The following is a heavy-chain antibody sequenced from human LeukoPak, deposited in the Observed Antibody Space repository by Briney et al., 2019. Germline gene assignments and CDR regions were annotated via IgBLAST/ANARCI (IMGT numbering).Heavy chain of an antibody. CDR3: TTLKVASNFDY. V-gene: IGHV3-48*03. Sequence: GGSLRLSCAASGFSFSVYEIHWVRQAPGKGLEWISDISSSGTTTYYADSVKGRFTISRDNAKNSLYLQMNSLRAEDTAVYYCTTLKVASNFDYWGQGTLVTVSS. CDR2: ISSSGTTT. D-gene: IGHD6-19*01. CDR1: GFSFSVYE. J-gene: IGHJ4*02.